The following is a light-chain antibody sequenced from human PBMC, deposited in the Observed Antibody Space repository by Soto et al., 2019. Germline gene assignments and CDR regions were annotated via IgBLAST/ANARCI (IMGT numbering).Light chain of an antibody. CDR3: GAWEASCNGYG. V-gene: IGLV1-44*01. J-gene: IGLJ1*01. CDR1: SSNIVIDP. CDR2: DNK. Sequence: QSALTQPASASGTPGQRVTISCSGGSSNIVIDPVARYQQLAGVAPKLLIYDNKRRPSGVPDRFSGSRSGTSASLAISGLQSEDEADYFCGAWEASCNGYGFGSGTKVTVL.